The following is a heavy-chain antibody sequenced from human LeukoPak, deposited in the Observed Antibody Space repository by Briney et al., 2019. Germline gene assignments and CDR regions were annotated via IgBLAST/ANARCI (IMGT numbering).Heavy chain of an antibody. D-gene: IGHD3-10*01. Sequence: GGSLRLSCAASGFTLSYAWMSWVRQAPGKGLEWVGRLKSKTDGGTTDYAAPVKGRFTISRDDSTNTLYLQMNSLKTEDTAVYYCTTTMVRGALFLDYWGQGTLVTVSS. CDR1: GFTLSYAW. CDR2: LKSKTDGGTT. CDR3: TTTMVRGALFLDY. J-gene: IGHJ4*02. V-gene: IGHV3-15*01.